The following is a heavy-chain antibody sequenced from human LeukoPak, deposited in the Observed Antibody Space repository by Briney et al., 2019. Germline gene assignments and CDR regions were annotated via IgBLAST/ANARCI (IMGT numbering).Heavy chain of an antibody. Sequence: ASVKVSCKASGYTFTGYYMHWVRQAPGQGLEWMGWINPNSGGTNYAQRFQGRVTMTRDTSISTAYMELNRLRSDDTAAYYCARDSRDYDILTGYYPLYYFDYWGQGTLVTVSS. CDR3: ARDSRDYDILTGYYPLYYFDY. CDR1: GYTFTGYY. V-gene: IGHV1-2*02. CDR2: INPNSGGT. J-gene: IGHJ4*02. D-gene: IGHD3-9*01.